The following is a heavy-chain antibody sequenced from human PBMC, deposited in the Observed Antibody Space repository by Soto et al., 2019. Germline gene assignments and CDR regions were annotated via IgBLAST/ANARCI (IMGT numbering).Heavy chain of an antibody. J-gene: IGHJ5*02. Sequence: PSETLSLTCAVYGGSFSGYYWSWIRQPPGKGLEWIGEITHSGSTNYTPSLKSRVTISVDTSKNQFSLKLSSVTAADTAVYYCARADRRAYSYLAINWFDPWGQGTLVTVSS. D-gene: IGHD5-18*01. V-gene: IGHV4-34*01. CDR2: ITHSGST. CDR1: GGSFSGYY. CDR3: ARADRRAYSYLAINWFDP.